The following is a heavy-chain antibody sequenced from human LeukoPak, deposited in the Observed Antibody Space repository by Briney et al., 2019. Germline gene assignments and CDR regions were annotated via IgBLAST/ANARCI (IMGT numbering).Heavy chain of an antibody. J-gene: IGHJ4*02. D-gene: IGHD4-17*01. V-gene: IGHV3-21*01. CDR3: AREEYYGVIRVFDY. CDR2: ISSSSSYI. CDR1: GFTFSSYS. Sequence: PGGSLRLSCAASGFTFSSYSMNWVRQAPGKGLEWVSSISSSSSYIYYADSVKGRFTISRDNAKNSLYPQMNSLRAEDTAVYYCAREEYYGVIRVFDYWGQGTLVTVSS.